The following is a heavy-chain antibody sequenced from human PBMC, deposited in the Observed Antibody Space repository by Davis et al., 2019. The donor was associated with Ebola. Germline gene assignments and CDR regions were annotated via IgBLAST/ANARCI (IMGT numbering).Heavy chain of an antibody. CDR1: GFTFSDYY. CDR3: AKATGWGVFDY. CDR2: ISSSGSTI. V-gene: IGHV3-11*01. D-gene: IGHD1-1*01. J-gene: IGHJ4*02. Sequence: GESLKISCAASGFTFSDYYMSWIRQAPGKGLEWVSYISSSGSTIYYADSVKGRFTISRDNAKNSLYLQMNSLRAEDTAVYYCAKATGWGVFDYWGQGTLVTVSS.